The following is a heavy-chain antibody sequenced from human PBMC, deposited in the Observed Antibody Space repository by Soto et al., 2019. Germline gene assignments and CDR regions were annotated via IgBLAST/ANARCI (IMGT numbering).Heavy chain of an antibody. CDR1: GFTFSNAW. D-gene: IGHD2-2*02. Sequence: GGSLRLSGAASGFTFSNAWMNWVRQAPGKGLEWVGRILSKTAGETTDYAAPVNGRFTISRDDSKNTLYLQMSGLKTEYTAAYYCTTLYHLDPGGQGTLVTVSS. CDR3: TTLYHLDP. CDR2: ILSKTAGETT. V-gene: IGHV3-15*07. J-gene: IGHJ5*02.